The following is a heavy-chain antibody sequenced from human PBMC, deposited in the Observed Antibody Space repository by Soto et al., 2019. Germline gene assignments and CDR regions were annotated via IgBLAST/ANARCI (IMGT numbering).Heavy chain of an antibody. CDR1: GGTFSSYA. D-gene: IGHD2-15*01. Sequence: SVKVSCKASGGTFSSYAISWVRQAPGQGLEWMGGIIPIFGTANYAQKFQGRVTITADESTSTAYMELSSLRSEDTAVYYCALSSGGSNWFDPWGQGTLVTVSS. CDR3: ALSSGGSNWFDP. CDR2: IIPIFGTA. V-gene: IGHV1-69*13. J-gene: IGHJ5*02.